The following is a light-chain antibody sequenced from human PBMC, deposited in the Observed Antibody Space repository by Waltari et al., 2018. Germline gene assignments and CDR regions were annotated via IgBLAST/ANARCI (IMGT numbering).Light chain of an antibody. CDR1: QSISRN. J-gene: IGKJ2*01. Sequence: EILMTQSPLTLSVSPGERATLSCRASQSISRNLAWYQQKPGQAPRLLIYGASTRAPGVPARFSGSGSGTEFTLTISSLQSEDFAVYYCQQYNNWRTFGQGTKLEIK. CDR2: GAS. V-gene: IGKV3-15*01. CDR3: QQYNNWRT.